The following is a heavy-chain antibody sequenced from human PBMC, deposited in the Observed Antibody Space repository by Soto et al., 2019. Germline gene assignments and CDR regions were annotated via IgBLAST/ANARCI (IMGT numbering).Heavy chain of an antibody. CDR2: FSYSVST. D-gene: IGHD6-19*01. Sequence: QLQLQESGPGLVEPSETLSLTCTVSGGSISSSSYFWGWIRQPPGKGLEWIGSFSYSVSTYYNPSLKSRVTIAVDTSKNQFSLKLSSVTAADTAVYYCARHAAGAWYWVYWGQGTPVTVSS. CDR1: GGSISSSSYF. V-gene: IGHV4-39*01. CDR3: ARHAAGAWYWVY. J-gene: IGHJ4*02.